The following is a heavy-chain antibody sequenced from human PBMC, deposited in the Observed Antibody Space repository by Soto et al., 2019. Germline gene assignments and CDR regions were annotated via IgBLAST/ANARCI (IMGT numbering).Heavy chain of an antibody. CDR3: ARGPFCGDDCYFDV. Sequence: SETLSLTCTVAGGSISGFYWGWVRQPAGKGLEWIGRIYSSGTTKYNPSLRNRVTMSVDTSTDQYSLNLASMTAADTAVYFCARGPFCGDDCYFDVWGQGTQVTVSS. CDR1: GGSISGFY. CDR2: IYSSGTT. D-gene: IGHD2-21*02. J-gene: IGHJ4*02. V-gene: IGHV4-4*07.